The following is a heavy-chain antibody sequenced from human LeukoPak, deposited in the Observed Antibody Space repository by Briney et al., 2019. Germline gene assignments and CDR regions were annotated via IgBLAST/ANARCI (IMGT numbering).Heavy chain of an antibody. V-gene: IGHV3-7*01. D-gene: IGHD1-14*01. Sequence: AGGSLRLSCGASRFTFSTYSMSWVRQAPGKGLEWVANINQGGSDKYYVDSVKGRFTISRDNANNLLYLQMNSLRGEDTAVYYCTRDRSRAEDDWGQGTLVTVSS. CDR3: TRDRSRAEDD. J-gene: IGHJ4*02. CDR2: INQGGSDK. CDR1: RFTFSTYS.